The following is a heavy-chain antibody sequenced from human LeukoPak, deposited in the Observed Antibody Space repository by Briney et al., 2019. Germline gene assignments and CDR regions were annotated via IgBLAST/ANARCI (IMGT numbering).Heavy chain of an antibody. J-gene: IGHJ5*02. CDR1: GFTFSSSYS. V-gene: IGHV3-21*04. CDR3: ARARGLGPGGWFDP. CDR2: ISSSSYI. Sequence: GGSLRLSCAASGFTFSSSYSMNWVRQAPGKGLEWVSSISSSSYIYYADSVKGRFTISRDNAKNSLYLQMNSLRAEDTAMYYCARARGLGPGGWFDPWGQGTLVIVSS. D-gene: IGHD3-10*01.